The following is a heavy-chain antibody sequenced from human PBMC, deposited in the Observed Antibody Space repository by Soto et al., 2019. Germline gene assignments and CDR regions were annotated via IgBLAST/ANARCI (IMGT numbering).Heavy chain of an antibody. Sequence: EVRLVESGGGLVQPGGSLRLSCAASGVTVGNNYMSWVRQAPGKGLEWVAVTYSGGDTRYADSVKGRFSMSRDSTNNTVYWQMGSLRAEDTAVYFCARNVPVTALGYWGQGSLVTVSS. V-gene: IGHV3-66*01. J-gene: IGHJ4*02. CDR2: TYSGGDT. D-gene: IGHD4-17*01. CDR1: GVTVGNNY. CDR3: ARNVPVTALGY.